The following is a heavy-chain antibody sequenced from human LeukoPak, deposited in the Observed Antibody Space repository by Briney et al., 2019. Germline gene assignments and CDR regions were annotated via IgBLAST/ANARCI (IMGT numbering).Heavy chain of an antibody. CDR2: INHSGST. D-gene: IGHD6-13*01. CDR3: ASILRYSSSWYGNYYYGMDV. J-gene: IGHJ6*02. V-gene: IGHV4-34*01. CDR1: GGSFSGYY. Sequence: SETLSLTCAVSGGSFSGYYWSWIRQPPGKGLEWIGEINHSGSTNYNPSLKSRVTISVDTSKNQFSLKLSSVTAADTAVYYCASILRYSSSWYGNYYYGMDVWGQGTTVTVSS.